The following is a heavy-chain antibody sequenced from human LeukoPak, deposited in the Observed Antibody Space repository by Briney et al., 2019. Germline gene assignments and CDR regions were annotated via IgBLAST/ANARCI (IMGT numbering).Heavy chain of an antibody. D-gene: IGHD3-10*01. Sequence: GGSLRLSCAASGFTFSDYYMSWIRQAPGKGLEWVSYISSSGSTIYYADSVKGRFTISRDNAKNSLYLQMNSLRAEDTAVYYCATDDGVLWFGESNTAMATPLVRAFDIWGQGTMVTVSS. J-gene: IGHJ3*02. CDR3: ATDDGVLWFGESNTAMATPLVRAFDI. CDR1: GFTFSDYY. V-gene: IGHV3-11*04. CDR2: ISSSGSTI.